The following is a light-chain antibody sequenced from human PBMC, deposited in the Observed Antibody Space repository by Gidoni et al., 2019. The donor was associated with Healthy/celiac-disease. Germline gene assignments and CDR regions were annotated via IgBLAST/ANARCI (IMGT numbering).Light chain of an antibody. V-gene: IGKV1-39*01. J-gene: IGKJ2*01. CDR1: QSMSSY. Sequence: DIQMTQSPSSLSASVGDRVTITCRASQSMSSYLNWYQQKPGKAPKLLIYAASSLQSGVPSRFSGSGSGTDFTLTISSLQPEDFATYYCQQSYSTPQYTFGQGTKLEI. CDR2: AAS. CDR3: QQSYSTPQYT.